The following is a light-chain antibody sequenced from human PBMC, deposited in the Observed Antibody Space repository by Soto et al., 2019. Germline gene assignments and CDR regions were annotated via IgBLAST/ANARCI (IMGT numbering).Light chain of an antibody. CDR1: QSISYW. V-gene: IGKV1-5*03. CDR3: QQYNSYSIT. Sequence: DIQMTQSPSTLSASVGDRVTITCRASQSISYWLSWYQQKPGKAPTVLIYKASTLESGGPSRFSGSGSGKEFTLPISNLQPDDFATYYCQQYNSYSITFGGMTKVEMK. CDR2: KAS. J-gene: IGKJ4*02.